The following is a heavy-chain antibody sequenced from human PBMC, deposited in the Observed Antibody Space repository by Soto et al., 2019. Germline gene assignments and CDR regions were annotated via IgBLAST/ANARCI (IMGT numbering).Heavy chain of an antibody. J-gene: IGHJ2*01. Sequence: DVQLLESGGGLVQPGGSLRLSCAASGFTFRSYAMSWVRQAPGKGLEWVSGIRGSGISTHYADPVKGRLTVSRDNSKNTLYLKMNSLRAEGTGVCNWAKEPVGPDWYFDLCGRGTVVTVSS. V-gene: IGHV3-23*01. CDR3: AKEPVGPDWYFDL. CDR1: GFTFRSYA. CDR2: IRGSGIST.